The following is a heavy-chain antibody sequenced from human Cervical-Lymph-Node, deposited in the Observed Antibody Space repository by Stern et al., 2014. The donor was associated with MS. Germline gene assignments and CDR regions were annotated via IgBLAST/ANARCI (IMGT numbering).Heavy chain of an antibody. CDR3: AREMYSSSYYGLDV. J-gene: IGHJ6*02. CDR1: GDSMSSRSYY. D-gene: IGHD6-6*01. Sequence: QLQLQESGPGLVRPSETLSLTCTVSGDSMSSRSYYWTWIRQQPENGLEWIGYIYYGGSTSYNPSLRGRATISGDTAQNHFFLRMTSVTAADTAVYYCAREMYSSSYYGLDVWGQGATVTVSS. CDR2: IYYGGST. V-gene: IGHV4-31*03.